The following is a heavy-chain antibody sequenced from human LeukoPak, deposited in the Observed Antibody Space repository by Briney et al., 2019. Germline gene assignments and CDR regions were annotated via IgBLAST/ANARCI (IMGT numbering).Heavy chain of an antibody. CDR1: GGSISSYY. Sequence: SETLSLTCTVSGGSISSYYWSWIRQPPGKGLEWIGYIYYSGSTNYNPSLKSRVTISVDTSKNQFSLKLSSVTAADTAVYYCATLHPDYCSSTSCYFGGQYYTDVWGKGTTVTVSS. D-gene: IGHD2-2*01. CDR3: ATLHPDYCSSTSCYFGGQYYTDV. J-gene: IGHJ6*03. CDR2: IYYSGST. V-gene: IGHV4-59*01.